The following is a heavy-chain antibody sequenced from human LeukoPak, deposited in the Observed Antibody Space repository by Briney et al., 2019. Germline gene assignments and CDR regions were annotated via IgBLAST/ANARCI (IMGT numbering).Heavy chain of an antibody. V-gene: IGHV1-46*01. CDR1: GYTFTSYY. J-gene: IGHJ4*02. D-gene: IGHD2-15*01. CDR3: EGDGGVVAATYYFDY. Sequence: AAVKVSSKASGYTFTSYYMHWGRQAPGQGLGWMGIINPSGGSTSYTHKFQVRGTMTKDTATSTVYMERSILTPADTAVYYCEGDGGVVAATYYFDYWCQGPLIPVSS. CDR2: INPSGGST.